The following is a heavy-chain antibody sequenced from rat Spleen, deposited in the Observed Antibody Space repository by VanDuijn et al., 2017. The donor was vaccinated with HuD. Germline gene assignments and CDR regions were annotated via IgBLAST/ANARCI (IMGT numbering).Heavy chain of an antibody. CDR3: ASHGPRISRFAY. Sequence: EVQLVESGGGLVQPGRSMKLSCAASGFTFSDYYMAWVRQAPTKGLEWVATISYDGSSTYYRDSVKGRFTISRDNAKSTLYLQMDSLRSEDTATYYCASHGPRISRFAYWRQGTLVTVSS. CDR2: ISYDGSST. J-gene: IGHJ3*01. V-gene: IGHV5-7*01. CDR1: GFTFSDYY. D-gene: IGHD1-6*01.